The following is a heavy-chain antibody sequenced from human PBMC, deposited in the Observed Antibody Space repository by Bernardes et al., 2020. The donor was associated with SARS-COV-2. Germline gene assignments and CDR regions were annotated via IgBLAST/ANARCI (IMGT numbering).Heavy chain of an antibody. CDR1: GFTFSTYA. D-gene: IGHD3-10*01. J-gene: IGHJ6*02. CDR3: ASVMATWDRGLFSNTYYFYGMDV. V-gene: IGHV3-66*01. CDR2: MYSGGST. Sequence: GGSLRLSCTASGFTFSTYAMTWVRQAPGKGLEWVALMYSGGSTYYADSVKGRFTVSRDNSKNTVYLQMNSLRAEDTAVYYCASVMATWDRGLFSNTYYFYGMDVWGQGTTVTVSS.